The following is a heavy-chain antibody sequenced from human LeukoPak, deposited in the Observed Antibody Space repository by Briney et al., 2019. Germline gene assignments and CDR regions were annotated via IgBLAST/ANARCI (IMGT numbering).Heavy chain of an antibody. CDR1: AFTFSSHW. J-gene: IGHJ4*02. Sequence: PGGSLRFSCAASAFTFSSHWMNWVRQAPGKGLEWVANIKQDGSEKYYVESVKGRFTISRDNAKNSLYLQMNSLRAEDTAVYYCARARYLDSWGQGTLVTVSS. CDR2: IKQDGSEK. CDR3: ARARYLDS. V-gene: IGHV3-7*01.